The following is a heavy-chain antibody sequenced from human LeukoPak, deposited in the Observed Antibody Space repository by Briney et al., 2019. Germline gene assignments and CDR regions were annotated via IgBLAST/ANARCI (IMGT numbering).Heavy chain of an antibody. CDR2: INWNGGST. CDR3: ARGHHLPTVTPYFFDY. J-gene: IGHJ4*02. Sequence: GGSLRLSCAASGFTFNDYGMSWVRQAPGKGLEWVSGINWNGGSTTYADSVKGRFTISRDNAKNLVYLQMNSLRAEDTAVYYCARGHHLPTVTPYFFDYWGQGTLVTVSS. D-gene: IGHD4-17*01. CDR1: GFTFNDYG. V-gene: IGHV3-20*04.